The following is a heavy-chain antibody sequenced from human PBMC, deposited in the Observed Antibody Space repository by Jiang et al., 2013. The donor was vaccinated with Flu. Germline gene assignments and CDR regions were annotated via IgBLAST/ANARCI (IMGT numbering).Heavy chain of an antibody. CDR3: VRQGGGYRSGWGFKYFDF. CDR2: IFYTGEH. J-gene: IGHJ4*02. D-gene: IGHD2-8*02. CDR1: VAPSVVVIIT. V-gene: IGHV4-39*01. Sequence: GLVKPSETLSSPAQSLVAPSVVVIITGAGSARPPGRDCKWIGSIFYTGEHQPQPSLDSRASISLDTPRNLFSLELKSVTVADTGVYYCVRQGGGYRSGWGFKYFDFWGQGTLVTVSS.